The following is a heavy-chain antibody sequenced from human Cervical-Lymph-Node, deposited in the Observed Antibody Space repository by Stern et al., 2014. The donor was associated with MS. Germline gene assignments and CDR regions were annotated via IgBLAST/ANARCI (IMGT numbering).Heavy chain of an antibody. J-gene: IGHJ6*02. CDR2: IVPLFGKT. CDR3: ASPLTATSVPFGYYGMDV. Sequence: VQLVQSGAEVKKPGSSVKVSCKASGGTFSNYATSWVRQAPGQGLEWMGRIVPLFGKTNYAQKVQGRATMTADESTGTEDMDMSSLRSEDTAVYYCASPLTATSVPFGYYGMDVWGQGTTVTVS. V-gene: IGHV1-69*01. D-gene: IGHD4-17*01. CDR1: GGTFSNYA.